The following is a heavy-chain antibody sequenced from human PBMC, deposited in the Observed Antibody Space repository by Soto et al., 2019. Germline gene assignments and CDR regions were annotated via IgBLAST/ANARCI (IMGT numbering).Heavy chain of an antibody. CDR2: ISGSGGRS. CDR1: GFTFSNYA. CDR3: AKASFGWSSKQPYYFDY. J-gene: IGHJ4*02. D-gene: IGHD6-13*01. V-gene: IGHV3-23*01. Sequence: EVQLLDSGGGLVQPGGSLRLSCAASGFTFSNYAMTWVRQGPGKGLEWVSGISGSGGRSSYADSVKGRFTISRDNSKSTLYLQMNSLRAEDTAVYYCAKASFGWSSKQPYYFDYWDQGTLGTVSS.